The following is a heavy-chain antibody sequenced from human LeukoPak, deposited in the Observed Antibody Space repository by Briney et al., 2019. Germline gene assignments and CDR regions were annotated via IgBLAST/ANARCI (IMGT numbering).Heavy chain of an antibody. D-gene: IGHD1-1*01. V-gene: IGHV1-3*01. CDR2: INAGNGNT. CDR3: ARGRTYYYYGMDV. J-gene: IGHJ6*02. Sequence: GASVKVSCKASGYTFTGYALHWVRQAPGQGLEWMGWINAGNGNTKYSQKFQGRVTITRDTSASTAYMELSSLRSEDTAVYYCARGRTYYYYGMDVWGQGTTVTVSS. CDR1: GYTFTGYA.